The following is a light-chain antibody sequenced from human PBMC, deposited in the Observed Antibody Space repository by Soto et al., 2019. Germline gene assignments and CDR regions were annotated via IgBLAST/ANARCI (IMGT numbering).Light chain of an antibody. CDR1: QSVVSKF. Sequence: EIVLTQSPGTLSLSPGERATLSCSASQSVVSKFFAWYQQKPGQAPRLLIYATSSRATGSPDRFSGGGSGTDFTLTIRSLEPEDFGVYYCQQYGSPPMYAFGQGAKLEIK. CDR3: QQYGSPPMYA. J-gene: IGKJ2*01. V-gene: IGKV3-20*01. CDR2: ATS.